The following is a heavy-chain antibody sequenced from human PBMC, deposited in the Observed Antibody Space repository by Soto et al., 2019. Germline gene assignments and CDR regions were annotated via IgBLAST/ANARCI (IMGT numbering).Heavy chain of an antibody. Sequence: GGSLRLSCAASGFTFSGSAMHWVRQASGKGLEWVGRIRSKANSYATAYAASVKGRFTISRDDAKNTAYLQMNSLKTEDTAVYYCTRPLSSQSDFWNGLDPFDIWRQGTMVTV. CDR1: GFTFSGSA. D-gene: IGHD3-3*01. J-gene: IGHJ3*02. CDR2: IRSKANSYAT. CDR3: TRPLSSQSDFWNGLDPFDI. V-gene: IGHV3-73*01.